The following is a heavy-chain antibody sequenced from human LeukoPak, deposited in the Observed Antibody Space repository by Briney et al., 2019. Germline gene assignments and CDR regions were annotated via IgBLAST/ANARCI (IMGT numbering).Heavy chain of an antibody. CDR2: IRYDGGNK. V-gene: IGHV3-30*02. CDR1: GFTFSNYG. Sequence: GGSLRLSCAASGFTFSNYGMHWVRQAPGKGLEWVAFIRYDGGNKYYADSVKGRFTISRDNSKNTLYLQMNSLRAEDTAVYYCARSTSSIDYWGQGTLVTVSS. CDR3: ARSTSSIDY. J-gene: IGHJ4*02. D-gene: IGHD6-6*01.